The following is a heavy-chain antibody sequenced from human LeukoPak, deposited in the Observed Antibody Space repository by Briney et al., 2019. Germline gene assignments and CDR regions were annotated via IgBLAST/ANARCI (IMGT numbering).Heavy chain of an antibody. J-gene: IGHJ3*02. CDR3: ARVDCSGGSCYAFDI. Sequence: SETLSLTCTVSGGSISSYYWSWIRQPPGKVLEWIGYIYYSGSTNYNPSLKSRVTISVDTSKNQFSLKLSSVTAADTAVYYCARVDCSGGSCYAFDIWGQGTMVTVSS. CDR1: GGSISSYY. D-gene: IGHD2-15*01. CDR2: IYYSGST. V-gene: IGHV4-59*01.